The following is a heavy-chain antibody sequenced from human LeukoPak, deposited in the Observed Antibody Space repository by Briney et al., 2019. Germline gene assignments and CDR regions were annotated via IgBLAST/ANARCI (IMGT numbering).Heavy chain of an antibody. CDR2: IKQDGSEK. CDR3: ARDSSSPYWYFNL. J-gene: IGHJ2*01. CDR1: GFTFSSYW. V-gene: IGHV3-7*01. Sequence: GGSLRLSCAASGFTFSSYWMSWVRQAPGKGLEWVANIKQDGSEKYYVDSVKGRFTISRDNAKNSLFLQMSSLRAEDTAVYYCARDSSSPYWYFNLWGRGTLVTVSS.